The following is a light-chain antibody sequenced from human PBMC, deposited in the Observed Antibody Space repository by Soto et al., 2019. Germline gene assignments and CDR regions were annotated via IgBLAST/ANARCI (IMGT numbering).Light chain of an antibody. J-gene: IGKJ4*01. CDR1: QDIRSD. CDR2: AAS. V-gene: IGKV1-6*01. Sequence: ANQGTRFLSYLPARVGDGISISFRASQDIRSDLGWYQQRPGKAPKLLIYAASSLQSGVPSRFSGSGSGTDCTLTISSLQPDDFATYFCLQDHNYTLTFGEGTKVDI. CDR3: LQDHNYTLT.